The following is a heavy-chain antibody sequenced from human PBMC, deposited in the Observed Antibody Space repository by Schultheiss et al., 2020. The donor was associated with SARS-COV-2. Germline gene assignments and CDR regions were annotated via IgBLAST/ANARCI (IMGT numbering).Heavy chain of an antibody. Sequence: GGSLRLSCAASGFTFSRYWMSWVRQAPGKGLEWVANIKQDGSEKYYVDSVRGRFTISRDNAKNSLYLQMNSLRAEDTAVYYCARVIVAATGIDYWGQGTLVTVSS. V-gene: IGHV3-7*01. J-gene: IGHJ4*02. CDR3: ARVIVAATGIDY. CDR1: GFTFSRYW. D-gene: IGHD1-26*01. CDR2: IKQDGSEK.